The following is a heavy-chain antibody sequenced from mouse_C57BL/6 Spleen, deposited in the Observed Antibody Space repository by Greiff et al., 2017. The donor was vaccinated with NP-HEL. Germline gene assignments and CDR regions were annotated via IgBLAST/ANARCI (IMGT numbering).Heavy chain of an antibody. CDR2: IYPGSGST. V-gene: IGHV1-55*01. J-gene: IGHJ4*01. CDR3: ARSGGIYYGNYGESAMDY. Sequence: VQLQQPGAELVKPGASVKMSCKASGYTFTSYWITWVKQRPGQGLEWIGDIYPGSGSTNYNEKFKSKATLTVDTSSSTAYMQLSSLTSEDSAVYYCARSGGIYYGNYGESAMDYWGQGTSVTVSS. CDR1: GYTFTSYW. D-gene: IGHD2-1*01.